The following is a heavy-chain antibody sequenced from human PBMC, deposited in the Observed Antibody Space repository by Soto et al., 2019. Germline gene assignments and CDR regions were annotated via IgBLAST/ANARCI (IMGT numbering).Heavy chain of an antibody. CDR2: ISYDGSNK. CDR3: AKDVLRISSSSVSYYYYGMDV. Sequence: QVQLVESGGGVVQPGRSLRLSCAASGFTFSSYGMHWVRQAPGKGLEWVAVISYDGSNKYYADSVKGRFTISRDNSKNTLYLQMNSLRAEDTAVYYCAKDVLRISSSSVSYYYYGMDVWGQGTTVTVSS. CDR1: GFTFSSYG. D-gene: IGHD6-6*01. J-gene: IGHJ6*02. V-gene: IGHV3-30*18.